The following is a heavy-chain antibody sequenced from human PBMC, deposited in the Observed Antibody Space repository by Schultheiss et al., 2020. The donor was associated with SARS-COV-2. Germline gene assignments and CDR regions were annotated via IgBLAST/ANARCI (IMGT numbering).Heavy chain of an antibody. Sequence: GSLRLSCTVSGGSISSYYWSWIRQPPGKGLEWIGYIYYSGSTNYNPSLKSRVTISVDTSKNQFSLKLSSVTAADTAVYYCARGLSITMVRGVPPPPSYNWFDPWGQGTLVTVSS. CDR1: GGSISSYY. J-gene: IGHJ5*02. CDR3: ARGLSITMVRGVPPPPSYNWFDP. CDR2: IYYSGST. V-gene: IGHV4-59*01. D-gene: IGHD3-10*01.